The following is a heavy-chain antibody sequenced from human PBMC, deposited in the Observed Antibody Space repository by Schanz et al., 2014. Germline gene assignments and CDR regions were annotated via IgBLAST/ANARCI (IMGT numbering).Heavy chain of an antibody. D-gene: IGHD6-6*01. CDR3: ARDQSPYTNSSDVRYFDY. Sequence: WTWIRQPPGKGLEWIGYSSYSGSSGYNASLESRVTISLDLSKSQVSLTLTSVTAADTAVYYCARDQSPYTNSSDVRYFDYWGQGTLVTVSS. J-gene: IGHJ4*02. V-gene: IGHV4-59*01. CDR2: SSYSGSS.